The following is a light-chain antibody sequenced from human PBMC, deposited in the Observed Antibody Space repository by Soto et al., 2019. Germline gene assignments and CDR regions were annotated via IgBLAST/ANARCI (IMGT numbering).Light chain of an antibody. CDR2: WAS. CDR3: QQYYSTPRT. V-gene: IGKV4-1*01. CDR1: QSVLYSSNNKNY. J-gene: IGKJ2*01. Sequence: DIVMTQSPDSLAVSLGERATTNCKSSQSVLYSSNNKNYLAWYQQKPGQPPKLLIYWASTRESGVPDRFSGSGSGTDFTLTISSLQAEDVAVYYCQQYYSTPRTFGHGTKVDIK.